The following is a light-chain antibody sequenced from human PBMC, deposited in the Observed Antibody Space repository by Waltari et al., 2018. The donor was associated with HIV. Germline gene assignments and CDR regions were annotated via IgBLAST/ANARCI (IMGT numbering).Light chain of an antibody. CDR2: ASS. CDR1: QSISNY. J-gene: IGKJ4*01. Sequence: DIQMTQSPSSLSASVGDRVTITCRASQSISNYLNWYQQKPGKAPKLLMYASSTLQSGVPSGFSGSGSGTDFTLTINSLQPEDFATYYCQQSYTFPTFGGGTKVEIK. CDR3: QQSYTFPT. V-gene: IGKV1-39*01.